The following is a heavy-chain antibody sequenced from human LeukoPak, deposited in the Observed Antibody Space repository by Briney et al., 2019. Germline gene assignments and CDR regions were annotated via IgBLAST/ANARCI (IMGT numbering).Heavy chain of an antibody. CDR2: LYHSGDT. D-gene: IGHD1-20*01. CDR3: ARGPYNWNTVVGSGFDP. V-gene: IGHV4-38-2*02. CDR1: AYSISSGYY. Sequence: SETLSLTCTVSAYSISSGYYWAWIRPPPGRGLEWIGHLYHSGDTYYNPSLKSRVAISVDTSENQFSLELRSVTAADTAVYYCARGPYNWNTVVGSGFDPWGQGTLVIVSS. J-gene: IGHJ5*02.